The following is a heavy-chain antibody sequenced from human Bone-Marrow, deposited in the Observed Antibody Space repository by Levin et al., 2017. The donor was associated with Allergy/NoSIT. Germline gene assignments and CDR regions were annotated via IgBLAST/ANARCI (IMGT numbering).Heavy chain of an antibody. D-gene: IGHD3-3*01. CDR3: ARSRSPITIFGVVPSPFDY. CDR1: GGSISSYY. J-gene: IGHJ4*02. Sequence: PSETLSLTCTVSGGSISSYYWSWIRQPPGKGLEWIGYIYYSGSTNYNPSLKSRVTISVDTSKNQFSLKLSSVTAADTAVYYCARSRSPITIFGVVPSPFDYWGQGTLVTVSS. V-gene: IGHV4-59*01. CDR2: IYYSGST.